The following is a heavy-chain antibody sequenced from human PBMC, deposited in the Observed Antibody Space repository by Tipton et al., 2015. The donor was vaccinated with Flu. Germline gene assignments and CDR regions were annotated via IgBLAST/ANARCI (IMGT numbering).Heavy chain of an antibody. CDR1: GGSFSGYY. CDR3: ARGDYGYYSFNWYFYL. D-gene: IGHD4-17*01. CDR2: IYTSGST. V-gene: IGHV4-59*10. J-gene: IGHJ2*01. Sequence: TLSLTCAVYGGSFSGYYWSWIRQPPGKGLEWIGRIYTSGSTNYNPSLKSRVTMSVDTSKNQFSLKLSSVTAADTAVYYCARGDYGYYSFNWYFYLWGRGPLVTVSS.